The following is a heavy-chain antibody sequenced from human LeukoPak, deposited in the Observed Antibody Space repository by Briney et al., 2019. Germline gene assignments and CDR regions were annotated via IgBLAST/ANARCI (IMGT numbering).Heavy chain of an antibody. D-gene: IGHD1-20*01. CDR3: VTVGRLHYVLED. V-gene: IGHV1-18*01. CDR2: VVGHTGHT. Sequence: ASVKVSCKTSGHTFPKNGIRWVRQAPGQGLEWMGWVVGHTGHTKYTQKFQGRVIMTTDTSTATSYMELRSLKYDDTAIYYCVTVGRLHYVLEDWGQGTLVTVSS. J-gene: IGHJ4*02. CDR1: GHTFPKNG.